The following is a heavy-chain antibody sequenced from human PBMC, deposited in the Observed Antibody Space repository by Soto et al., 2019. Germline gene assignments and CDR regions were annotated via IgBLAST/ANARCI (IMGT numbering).Heavy chain of an antibody. CDR1: GFTFAGHA. D-gene: IGHD1-26*01. V-gene: IGHV3-23*01. CDR3: VPGSSGGVGEDR. Sequence: PGGSLRLSCVASGFTFAGHAMTWVRQAPGKGLEWVSTISESGATTYYADSVKGRFTISRDNSKNTLFLQLSSLRVEDTALYYCVPGSSGGVGEDRWGQGTLVTSPQ. J-gene: IGHJ5*02. CDR2: ISESGATT.